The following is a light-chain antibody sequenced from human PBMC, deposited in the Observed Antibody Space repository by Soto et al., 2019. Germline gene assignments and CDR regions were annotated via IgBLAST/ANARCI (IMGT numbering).Light chain of an antibody. V-gene: IGLV2-8*01. CDR1: SSDIGDYNF. J-gene: IGLJ1*01. CDR3: SSYAGNNNFV. Sequence: QSVLTQPPSASGSPGQSVTVSFTGSSSDIGDYNFVSWYQQHPGKAPKLIIYEVKKRPSGVPDRFSASKSGNTASPTVPGLQAEDEADYYCSSYAGNNNFVFGSGTKVTVL. CDR2: EVK.